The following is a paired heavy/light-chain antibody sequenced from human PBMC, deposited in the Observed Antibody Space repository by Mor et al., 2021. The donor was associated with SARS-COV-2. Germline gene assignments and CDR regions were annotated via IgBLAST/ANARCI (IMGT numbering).Light chain of an antibody. Sequence: DIQMTQSPSSLSASVGDRVTITCRASQSLINYLNWYQQKPGKAPNLLIYGASSLQSGVPSRFSGSGSGTDFTLTISSLQPEDFATYYCQQSYFTPGTFGQGTKVEVK. V-gene: IGKV1-39*01. CDR3: QQSYFTPGT. CDR2: GAS. CDR1: QSLINY. J-gene: IGKJ1*01.
Heavy chain of an antibody. CDR1: GYRFTDSW. CDR3: ARRRYDSSGYPRPLEI. CDR2: IDPSASYS. Sequence: EVQLVQSGAEVKKPGESLRISCKGSGYRFTDSWIIWVRQMPGKGLEWMGRIDPSASYSTYSPSFQGHVTFSTDKSISTAYLQWNSLKASDTAMYYCARRRYDSSGYPRPLEIWGQGTMVTVSS. D-gene: IGHD3-22*01. J-gene: IGHJ3*02. V-gene: IGHV5-10-1*03.